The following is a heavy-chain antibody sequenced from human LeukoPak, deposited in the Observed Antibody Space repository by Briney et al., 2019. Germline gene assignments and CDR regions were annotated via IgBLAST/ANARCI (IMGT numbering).Heavy chain of an antibody. J-gene: IGHJ4*02. V-gene: IGHV4-59*08. CDR3: ARHSTRGGDFDY. CDR2: IYYSGST. CDR1: GGSISSYY. Sequence: SETLSLTCTVSGGSISSYYWSWLRQPPGKGLEWIGYIYYSGSTNYNPSLKSRVTISVDTSKNQFSLKLSSVTAADTAVYYCARHSTRGGDFDYWGQGTLVTVSS. D-gene: IGHD2-21*01.